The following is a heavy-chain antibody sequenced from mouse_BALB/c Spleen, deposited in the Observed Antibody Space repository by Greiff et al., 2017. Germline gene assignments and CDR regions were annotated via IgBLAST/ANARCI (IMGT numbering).Heavy chain of an antibody. D-gene: IGHD1-1*01. V-gene: IGHV1-4*02. CDR2: INPSSGYT. CDR1: GYTFTSYT. J-gene: IGHJ1*01. Sequence: VQLQQSGAELARPGASVKMSCKASGYTFTSYTMHWVKQRPGQGLEWIGYINPSSGYTEYNQKFKDKTTLTADKSSSTAYMQLSSLTSEDSAVYYCARSHDGSRRYFDVWGAGTTVTVSS. CDR3: ARSHDGSRRYFDV.